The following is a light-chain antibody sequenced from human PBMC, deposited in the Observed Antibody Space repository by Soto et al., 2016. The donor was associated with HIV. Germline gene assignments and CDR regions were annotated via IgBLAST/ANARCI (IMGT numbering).Light chain of an antibody. CDR1: SLRSYY. CDR2: GKN. J-gene: IGLJ1*01. Sequence: SSELTRDPAVSVALGQTVRITCQGDSLRSYYASWYQQKPGQAPVLVIYGKNNRPSGIPDRFSGSSSGNTAFLTITGAQAEDEADYYCNSRDSSGNHPRNVFGTETKVHRP. V-gene: IGLV3-19*01. CDR3: NSRDSSGNHPRNV.